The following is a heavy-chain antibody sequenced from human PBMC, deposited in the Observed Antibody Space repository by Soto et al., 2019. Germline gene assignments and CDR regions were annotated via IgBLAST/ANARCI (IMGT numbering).Heavy chain of an antibody. CDR2: IYSGGYT. Sequence: GGSLRLSCAVSGFTVSNNYMSWVRQAPGKGLEGVSVIYSGGYTAYGDSVKGRFTISRDNSKNTLYLQMNSLRADDTAVYYCARDSRPEDTAMEYYFDYWGQGTLVTVSS. V-gene: IGHV3-53*01. J-gene: IGHJ4*02. D-gene: IGHD5-18*01. CDR1: GFTVSNNY. CDR3: ARDSRPEDTAMEYYFDY.